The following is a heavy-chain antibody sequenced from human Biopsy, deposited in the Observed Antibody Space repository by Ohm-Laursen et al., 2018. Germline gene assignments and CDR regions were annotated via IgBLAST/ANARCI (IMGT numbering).Heavy chain of an antibody. J-gene: IGHJ5*02. Sequence: GTLSLTCTVSGGSISSETNYWGWIRQPPRKGLEWIGSIFYGGITYYNPSLKSRVTISVDTSKNQFSLNLSSVTGADTAVYYCARHPTGFWFDPWGQGTLVTVSS. CDR2: IFYGGIT. V-gene: IGHV4-39*01. CDR3: ARHPTGFWFDP. CDR1: GGSISSETNY.